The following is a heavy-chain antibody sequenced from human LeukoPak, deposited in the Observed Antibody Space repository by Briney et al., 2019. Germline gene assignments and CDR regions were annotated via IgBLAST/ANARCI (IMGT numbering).Heavy chain of an antibody. CDR2: IKKDGSEK. CDR3: ATSGVLRFLEWLLVDAFDI. D-gene: IGHD3-3*01. CDR1: GFTFSSYW. Sequence: PGGSLRLSCAASGFTFSSYWMSWGRNAPGPGQERVANIKKDGSEKYYVDTVKGRFTISRDNAKSSLYLQMNSLRAEDTAVYYCATSGVLRFLEWLLVDAFDIWGQGTMVTVSS. V-gene: IGHV3-7*01. J-gene: IGHJ3*02.